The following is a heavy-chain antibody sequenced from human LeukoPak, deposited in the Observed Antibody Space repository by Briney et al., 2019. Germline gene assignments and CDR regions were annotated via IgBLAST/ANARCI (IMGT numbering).Heavy chain of an antibody. D-gene: IGHD1-26*01. CDR1: GGSISSGDYY. J-gene: IGHJ4*02. V-gene: IGHV4-30-4*08. CDR3: ARDRGGATWFDY. Sequence: SETLSLTCTVSGGSISSGDYYWSWGRQPPGTGLEWIGYIYYSGSTYYNPSLKSRVTISVDTSKNQFSLKLSSVTAADTAVYYCARDRGGATWFDYWGQGTLVTVSS. CDR2: IYYSGST.